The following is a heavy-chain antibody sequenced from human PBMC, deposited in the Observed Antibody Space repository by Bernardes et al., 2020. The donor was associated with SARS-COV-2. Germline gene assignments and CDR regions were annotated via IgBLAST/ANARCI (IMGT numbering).Heavy chain of an antibody. CDR1: GYTFTGYY. J-gene: IGHJ6*02. V-gene: IGHV1-2*02. CDR3: ARVGGGTMVRGVSYYYGMDV. CDR2: INPNSGGT. D-gene: IGHD3-10*01. Sequence: ASVKVSCKASGYTFTGYYMHWVRQAPGQGLEWMGWINPNSGGTNYAQKFQGRVTMTRDTSISTAYMELSRLRSDDMAVYYCARVGGGTMVRGVSYYYGMDVWGQGTTVTVSS.